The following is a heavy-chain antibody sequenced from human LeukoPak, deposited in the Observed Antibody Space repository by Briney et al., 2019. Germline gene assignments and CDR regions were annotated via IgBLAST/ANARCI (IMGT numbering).Heavy chain of an antibody. CDR2: ISYDGSNK. Sequence: GGSLRLSCAASGFTFSSYGMHWVRQAPGKGLEGVAVISYDGSNKYYADSVKGRFTISRDNSKNTLYLQMNSLRAEGPAVYYCAKDPNSSGWYYFDYWGQGTLVTVSS. CDR3: AKDPNSSGWYYFDY. D-gene: IGHD6-19*01. CDR1: GFTFSSYG. V-gene: IGHV3-30*18. J-gene: IGHJ4*02.